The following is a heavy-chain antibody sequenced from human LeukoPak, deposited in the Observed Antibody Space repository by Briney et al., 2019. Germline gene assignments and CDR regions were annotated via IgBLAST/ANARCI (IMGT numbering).Heavy chain of an antibody. Sequence: GASVKVSCKASGYTFTSYGIRWVRQAPGQGLEWMGWISAYNGNTNYAQKLQGRVTMTTGTSTSTAYMELRSLRSDDTAVYYCARDGPGRPTQYYYYGMDVWGQGTTVTVSS. CDR3: ARDGPGRPTQYYYYGMDV. V-gene: IGHV1-18*01. CDR1: GYTFTSYG. J-gene: IGHJ6*02. CDR2: ISAYNGNT.